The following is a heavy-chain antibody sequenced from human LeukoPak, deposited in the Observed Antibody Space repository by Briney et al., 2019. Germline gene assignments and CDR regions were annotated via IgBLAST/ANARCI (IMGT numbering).Heavy chain of an antibody. Sequence: GGSLRLSCAASGFTFSSYGMHWVRQAPGKGLEWVAFIRYDGSNKYYADSVKGRFTISRDNSKNTLYLQMNGLRAEDTAVYYCAKVSQEWEQPPIDYWGQGTLVTVSS. CDR1: GFTFSSYG. V-gene: IGHV3-30*02. CDR3: AKVSQEWEQPPIDY. D-gene: IGHD1-26*01. J-gene: IGHJ4*02. CDR2: IRYDGSNK.